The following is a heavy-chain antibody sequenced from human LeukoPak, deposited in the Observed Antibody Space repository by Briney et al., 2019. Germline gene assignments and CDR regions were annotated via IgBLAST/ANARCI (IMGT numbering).Heavy chain of an antibody. CDR2: IRYDGSNE. Sequence: GGSLRLSCAASGFTFSSYGMHWVRQAPGKGLEWVAFIRYDGSNEYYADSVKGRFTISRDNSKNTLYLQMNSLRAEDTAVYYCAKGSQLWLLAYWGQGTLVTVSS. D-gene: IGHD5-18*01. CDR1: GFTFSSYG. V-gene: IGHV3-30*02. J-gene: IGHJ4*02. CDR3: AKGSQLWLLAY.